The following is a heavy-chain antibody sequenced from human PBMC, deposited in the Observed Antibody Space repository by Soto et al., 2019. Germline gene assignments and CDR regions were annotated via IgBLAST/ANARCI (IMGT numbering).Heavy chain of an antibody. V-gene: IGHV3-23*01. CDR2: ISSSAIST. CDR3: AKKAYDAMTGHYFDY. Sequence: EVQLLESGGGLIQPGGSLRLSCAASGFTFSTYAMNWVRQTPGKGLEWVATISSSAISTNYADSVKGRFTISRDNSKNVPYLRMTSLRTEDTAVYFCAKKAYDAMTGHYFDYWGQGTLVTVSS. J-gene: IGHJ4*02. CDR1: GFTFSTYA. D-gene: IGHD3-9*01.